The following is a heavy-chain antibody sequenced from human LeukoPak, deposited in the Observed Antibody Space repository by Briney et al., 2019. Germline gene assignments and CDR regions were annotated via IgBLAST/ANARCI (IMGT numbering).Heavy chain of an antibody. CDR2: ISGSGGST. CDR1: GFTFSSYA. Sequence: GGSLRLSCAASGFTFSSYAMSWVRQAPGKGLEWVSAISGSGGSTYYADSVKGRFTISRDNSKNTLYLQMNSLRAEDTAVYYCLSPIAARQGYYYYGMDVWGQGTTVTVSS. V-gene: IGHV3-23*01. CDR3: LSPIAARQGYYYYGMDV. J-gene: IGHJ6*02. D-gene: IGHD6-6*01.